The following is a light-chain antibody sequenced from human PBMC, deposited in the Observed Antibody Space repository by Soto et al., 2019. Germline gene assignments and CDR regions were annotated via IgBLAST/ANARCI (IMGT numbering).Light chain of an antibody. CDR2: SAA. Sequence: AIRLTQSPSSLSASTGDRVTITCRASQDISTYVARYQQEPGKAPKLLIYSAAILQDGVPARFSGRGSGTDFTLTISQLQSGDFATYYCHQFYNSPFTFGQGTKLEI. J-gene: IGKJ2*01. V-gene: IGKV1-8*01. CDR3: HQFYNSPFT. CDR1: QDISTY.